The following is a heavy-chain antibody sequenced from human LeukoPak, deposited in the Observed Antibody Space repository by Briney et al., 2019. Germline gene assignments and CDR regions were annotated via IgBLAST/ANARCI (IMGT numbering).Heavy chain of an antibody. CDR2: IKSKTDGGTT. J-gene: IGHJ3*02. CDR3: TRRLRWELDAFDI. CDR1: GFTFSNAW. V-gene: IGHV3-15*01. D-gene: IGHD1-26*01. Sequence: GGSLRLSCAASGFTFSNAWMSWVRQAPGKGLEWVGRIKSKTDGGTTDYAAPVKGRFTISRDDSKNTLYLQMNSLKTEDTAVYYCTRRLRWELDAFDIWGQGTMVTVSS.